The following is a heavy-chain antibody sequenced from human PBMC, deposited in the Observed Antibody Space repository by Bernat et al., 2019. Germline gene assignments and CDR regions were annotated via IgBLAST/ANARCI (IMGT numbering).Heavy chain of an antibody. Sequence: QVQLVESGGGVVQPGRSLRLSCAASGFTFSSYGMHWVRQAPDKGLEWVAVISYDGSNKYYADSVKGRFTISRDNSKNTLYLQMNSLRAEDTAVYYCAEERDYWGQGTLVTVSS. V-gene: IGHV3-30*03. CDR2: ISYDGSNK. J-gene: IGHJ4*02. CDR1: GFTFSSYG. CDR3: AEERDY.